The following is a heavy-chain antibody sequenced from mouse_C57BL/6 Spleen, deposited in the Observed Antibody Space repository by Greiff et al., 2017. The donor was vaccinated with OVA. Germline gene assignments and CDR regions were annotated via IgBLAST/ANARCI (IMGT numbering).Heavy chain of an antibody. CDR2: IYPGSGST. V-gene: IGHV1-55*01. CDR1: GYTFTSYW. D-gene: IGHD1-1*01. CDR3: ARKDYGSSYWYFDV. J-gene: IGHJ1*03. Sequence: VQLQQPGSELAKPGASVKMSCKASGYTFTSYWITWVKQRPGQGLEWIGDIYPGSGSTNYNEKFKSKATLTVDTSSSTAYMQLSSLTSEDSAVYYCARKDYGSSYWYFDVWGTGTTVTVSS.